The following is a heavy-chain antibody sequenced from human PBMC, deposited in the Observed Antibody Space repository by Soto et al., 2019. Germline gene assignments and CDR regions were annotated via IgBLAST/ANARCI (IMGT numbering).Heavy chain of an antibody. J-gene: IGHJ5*02. V-gene: IGHV4-31*03. Sequence: SETVSLTCFVSGYSITAGGYYWSWIRHHPGKGLEWIGSFYSSGSIIYNPSLRSRVSISGDTSSNQFSMSLTSVTAADTARYYCARMYSSGSGWFHPWGQGTLVTVSS. CDR2: FYSSGSI. D-gene: IGHD6-19*01. CDR3: ARMYSSGSGWFHP. CDR1: GYSITAGGYY.